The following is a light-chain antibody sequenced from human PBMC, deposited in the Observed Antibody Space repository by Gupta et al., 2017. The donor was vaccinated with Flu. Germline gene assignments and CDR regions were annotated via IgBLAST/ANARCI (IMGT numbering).Light chain of an antibody. Sequence: PDFQSVTPKEKVTITCRASQSIGSSLHWYQQKPDQSPKLLIKYASQCVSGVPSRFSGSGSGTDFTLTINSLEAEDAATYYCQQSSSLPYTFGQGTKLEIK. J-gene: IGKJ2*01. CDR3: QQSSSLPYT. CDR2: YAS. V-gene: IGKV6-21*01. CDR1: QSIGSS.